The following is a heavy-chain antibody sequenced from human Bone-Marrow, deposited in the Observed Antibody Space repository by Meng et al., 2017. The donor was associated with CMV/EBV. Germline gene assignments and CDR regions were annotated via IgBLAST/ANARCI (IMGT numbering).Heavy chain of an antibody. J-gene: IGHJ5*02. Sequence: GESLKISCAASGFTLSAYSMNWVRQAPGKGLDWVSSISSSSSYIYYADSVKGRLTISRDNAKHSLYLQINSLRAEDTAVYYCARGGPHSNQNWLDPWGQGTLVTVSS. V-gene: IGHV3-21*01. CDR3: ARGGPHSNQNWLDP. CDR1: GFTLSAYS. D-gene: IGHD4-11*01. CDR2: ISSSSSYI.